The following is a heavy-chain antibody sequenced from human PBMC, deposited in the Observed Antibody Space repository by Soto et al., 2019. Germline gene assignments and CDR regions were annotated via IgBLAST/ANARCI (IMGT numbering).Heavy chain of an antibody. Sequence: QVQLVESGGGVVQPGRSLRLSCAASGFTFSSYGMHWVRQAPGKGLEWVAVISYDGSNKYYADSVKGRFTISRDNSKNTLYLQMNSLRAEDTAVYYRAKDQGSAEPGVRPDAFDIWGQGTMVTVSS. CDR2: ISYDGSNK. D-gene: IGHD2-15*01. V-gene: IGHV3-30*18. CDR3: AKDQGSAEPGVRPDAFDI. CDR1: GFTFSSYG. J-gene: IGHJ3*02.